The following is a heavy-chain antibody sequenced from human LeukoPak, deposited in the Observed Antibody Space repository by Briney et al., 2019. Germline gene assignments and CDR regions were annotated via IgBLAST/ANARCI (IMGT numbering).Heavy chain of an antibody. CDR1: GGSISDSNYY. V-gene: IGHV4-39*07. J-gene: IGHJ6*02. CDR2: INHSGST. CDR3: AKVGATYYYYYGMDV. D-gene: IGHD1-26*01. Sequence: SETLSLTCTVSGGSISDSNYYWGWIRQPPGKGLEWIGEINHSGSTNYNPSLESRVTISVDTSKNQFSLKLSSVTAADTAVYYCAKVGATYYYYYGMDVWGQGTTVTVSS.